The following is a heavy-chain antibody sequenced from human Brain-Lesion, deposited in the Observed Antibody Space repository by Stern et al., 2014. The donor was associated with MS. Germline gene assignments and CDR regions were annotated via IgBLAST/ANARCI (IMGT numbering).Heavy chain of an antibody. V-gene: IGHV1-24*01. CDR1: GYTLTELS. D-gene: IGHD1-26*01. CDR3: ATLSPGAGGNYYRHFDY. Sequence: QVQLLQPGAEVKKPGASVKVSCKVSGYTLTELSMHWVRQAPRKGLEWMGGFDAEDGETIYAQKFQGRVTMTEDTSTDTAYMELSSLRSEDTAVYYCATLSPGAGGNYYRHFDYWGQGNLVTVSS. J-gene: IGHJ4*02. CDR2: FDAEDGET.